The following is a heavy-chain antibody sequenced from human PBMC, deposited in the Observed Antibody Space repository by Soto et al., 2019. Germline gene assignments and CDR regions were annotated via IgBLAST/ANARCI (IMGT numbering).Heavy chain of an antibody. CDR3: ARDIGDFWSGYYEHPSYCCMDV. CDR2: IKQDGSEK. CDR1: GFTFSREW. J-gene: IGHJ6*02. D-gene: IGHD3-3*01. Sequence: GGSLRLSCAASGFTFSREWMSWVRQAPGKGLEWVANIKQDGSEKYYVDSVKGRFTISRDNAKNSLYLQMNSLRAEDTAVYYCARDIGDFWSGYYEHPSYCCMDVWGQGTTVTGSS. V-gene: IGHV3-7*05.